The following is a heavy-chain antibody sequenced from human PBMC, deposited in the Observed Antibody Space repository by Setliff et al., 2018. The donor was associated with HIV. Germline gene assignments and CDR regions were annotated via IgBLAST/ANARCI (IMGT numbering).Heavy chain of an antibody. D-gene: IGHD1-26*01. J-gene: IGHJ4*02. V-gene: IGHV3-15*01. Sequence: PSETLSLSWAASGSMFTYAWLSWVRRAPGKGLEWVGRSKGKADGETIDYATPVKGRFIISRDYSENTLFLQMNDLKIEDTGVYYCATESRLLAGGSYPFDNWGQGTLVTVSS. CDR1: GSMFTYAW. CDR2: SKGKADGETI. CDR3: ATESRLLAGGSYPFDN.